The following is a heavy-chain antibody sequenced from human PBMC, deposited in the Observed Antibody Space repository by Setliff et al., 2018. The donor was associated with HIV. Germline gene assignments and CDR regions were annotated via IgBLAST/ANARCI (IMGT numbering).Heavy chain of an antibody. CDR3: VRVSQYSSSWYVRWFDP. Sequence: ASVKVSCKASGYTFTGYYIHWVRQAPGQGLEWMGWINPNSGGTNYAQKFQGRVTMTRDTSISTAYMEVSRLRSDDTAVYYCVRVSQYSSSWYVRWFDPWGQGTLVTVSS. J-gene: IGHJ5*02. CDR2: INPNSGGT. D-gene: IGHD6-13*01. V-gene: IGHV1-2*02. CDR1: GYTFTGYY.